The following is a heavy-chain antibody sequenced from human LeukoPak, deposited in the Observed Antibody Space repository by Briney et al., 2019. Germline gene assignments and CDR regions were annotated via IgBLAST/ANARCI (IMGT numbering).Heavy chain of an antibody. J-gene: IGHJ1*01. CDR2: ISGSGGST. CDR3: ARDPPSFQY. Sequence: GGSLRLSCAASGFTFSSYAMSWVRQAPGKGLEWVAAISGSGGSTYYADSVKGRFTISRDNAKNSLYLQMNSLRAEDTAVYYCARDPPSFQYWGQGTLVTVSA. CDR1: GFTFSSYA. V-gene: IGHV3-23*01.